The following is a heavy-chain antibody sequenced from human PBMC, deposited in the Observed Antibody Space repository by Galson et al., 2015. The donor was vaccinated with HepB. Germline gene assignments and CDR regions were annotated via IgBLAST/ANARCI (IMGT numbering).Heavy chain of an antibody. D-gene: IGHD5-18*01. V-gene: IGHV3-23*02. CDR2: ISGNGDRT. CDR3: AKGCGLFDP. Sequence: SLRLSCAASGFGFDTHAMSWVRQAPGKGLEWIPGISGNGDRTFYGDSVKGRFTVTRNNSKNILFLQMNSLRAEDTGLYFGAKGCGLFDPWGHGILVTVSS. J-gene: IGHJ5*02. CDR1: GFGFDTHA.